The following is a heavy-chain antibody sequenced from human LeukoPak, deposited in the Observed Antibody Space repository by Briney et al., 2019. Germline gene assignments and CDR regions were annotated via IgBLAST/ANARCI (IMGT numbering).Heavy chain of an antibody. V-gene: IGHV3-23*01. J-gene: IGHJ4*02. D-gene: IGHD6-25*01. Sequence: PGGSLRLSCAASGFTFSSYGMTWVRQAPGKGLEWVSAISGGGGPTYYADSVKGRFTISRDNSKNTLYLQMNSLRAEDAAVYFCAKNSGYSWQYFFDYWGQGTLVTVSS. CDR1: GFTFSSYG. CDR3: AKNSGYSWQYFFDY. CDR2: ISGGGGPT.